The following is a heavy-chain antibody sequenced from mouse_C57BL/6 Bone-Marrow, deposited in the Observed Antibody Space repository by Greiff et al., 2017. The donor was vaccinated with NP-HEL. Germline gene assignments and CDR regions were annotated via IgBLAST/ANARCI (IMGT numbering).Heavy chain of an antibody. V-gene: IGHV1-81*01. Sequence: QVQLQQSGAELARPGASVKLSCKASGYTFTSYGISWVKQRTGQGLVWIGEIYPRSGNTYYNEKFKGKATLTADKSSSTAYMELRSLTSEDSAVYFCAELGFFDYWGQGTTLTVSS. J-gene: IGHJ2*01. CDR1: GYTFTSYG. CDR2: IYPRSGNT. CDR3: AELGFFDY. D-gene: IGHD4-1*01.